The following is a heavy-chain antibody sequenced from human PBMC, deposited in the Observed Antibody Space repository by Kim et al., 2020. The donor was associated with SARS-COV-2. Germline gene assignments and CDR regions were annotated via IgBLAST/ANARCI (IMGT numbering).Heavy chain of an antibody. CDR3: ARGAIAVGMLDY. CDR1: GGSISSYY. D-gene: IGHD6-19*01. J-gene: IGHJ4*02. CDR2: IYYSGST. Sequence: SETLSLTCTVSGGSISSYYWSWIRHPPGKGLEWIGDIYYSGSTNYNPSLKSRVTISVDTSKNQFSLKLSSATAAVTAVYYCARGAIAVGMLDYWGQGTLVTVSS. V-gene: IGHV4-59*08.